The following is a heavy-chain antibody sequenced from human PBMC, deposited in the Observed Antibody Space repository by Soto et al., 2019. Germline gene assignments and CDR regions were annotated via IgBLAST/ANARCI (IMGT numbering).Heavy chain of an antibody. Sequence: EVQLVESGGGLVQPGGSLRLSCAAFGFTYNSYDMHWVRQVSGKGLEWVSSMGGAGAREYADSVKGRFIIFRDNAKNSLYLQMDSLRGGDTAVYYCTRAAFGDGMDLWGQGTPVTVSS. CDR2: MGGAGAR. V-gene: IGHV3-13*01. D-gene: IGHD3-10*01. CDR1: GFTYNSYD. CDR3: TRAAFGDGMDL. J-gene: IGHJ6*02.